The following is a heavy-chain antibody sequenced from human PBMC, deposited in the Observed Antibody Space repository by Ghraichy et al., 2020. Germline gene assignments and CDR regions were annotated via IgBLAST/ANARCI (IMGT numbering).Heavy chain of an antibody. CDR1: GGSISSSSYY. Sequence: SETLSLTCTVSGGSISSSSYYWGWIRQPPGKGLEWIGSIYYSGSTYYNPSLKSRVTISVDTSKNQFSLKLSSVTAADTAVYYCARPIYYYDSSVADAFDIWGQGTMVTVSS. V-gene: IGHV4-39*01. CDR2: IYYSGST. D-gene: IGHD3-22*01. CDR3: ARPIYYYDSSVADAFDI. J-gene: IGHJ3*02.